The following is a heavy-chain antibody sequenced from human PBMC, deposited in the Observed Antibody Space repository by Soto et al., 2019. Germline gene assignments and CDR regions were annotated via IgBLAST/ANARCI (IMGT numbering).Heavy chain of an antibody. CDR2: IYYSGST. V-gene: IGHV4-31*02. CDR1: GGSISSGGYY. D-gene: IGHD3-16*01. J-gene: IGHJ4*02. CDR3: ARSDYFWSLDY. Sequence: PSETLSLTCTVSGGSISSGGYYWSWIRQHPGKGLEWIGNIYYSGSTYYNPSLKSRVTISVDTSKNQFSLKLSSVTAADTAVYYCARSDYFWSLDYWGRGTLVTVSS.